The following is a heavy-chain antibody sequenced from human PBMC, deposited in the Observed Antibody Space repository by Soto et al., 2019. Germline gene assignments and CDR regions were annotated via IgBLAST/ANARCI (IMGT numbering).Heavy chain of an antibody. Sequence: QVQLVQSGAEVKKPGASVKVSCKASGYSFATYGFSWVRQAPGQGLECVGWISAPNGDTHYSQKFQGRVTLTTDTSTNTGYMELRSLTSDDTAVYFCATEPIYYNDGSGYYPLGHWGQGTLVTVSS. D-gene: IGHD3-22*01. J-gene: IGHJ4*02. V-gene: IGHV1-18*04. CDR3: ATEPIYYNDGSGYYPLGH. CDR2: ISAPNGDT. CDR1: GYSFATYG.